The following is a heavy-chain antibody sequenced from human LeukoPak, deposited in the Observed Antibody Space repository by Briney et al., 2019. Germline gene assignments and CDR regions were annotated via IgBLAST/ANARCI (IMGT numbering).Heavy chain of an antibody. V-gene: IGHV4-34*01. J-gene: IGHJ5*02. D-gene: IGHD5-18*01. Sequence: SETLSLTCSVYGGSFSGYYWIWIRQSPEMGLQWIREISHSGSTNYNPSLKSRLTMSVDTSKNQFSLKLSSVTAADTAVYYCARDGYSFGRGFDPWGQGTLVTVSS. CDR1: GGSFSGYY. CDR2: ISHSGST. CDR3: ARDGYSFGRGFDP.